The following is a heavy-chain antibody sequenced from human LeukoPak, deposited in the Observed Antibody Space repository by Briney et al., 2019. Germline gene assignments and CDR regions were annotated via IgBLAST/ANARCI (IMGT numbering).Heavy chain of an antibody. CDR2: ISGSGGST. CDR3: AKDLGYTSCLDY. CDR1: GFTFSSYA. J-gene: IGHJ4*02. D-gene: IGHD2-2*01. Sequence: GGSLRLSCAASGFTFSSYAMSSVRQAPGKGLKWVSAISGSGGSTYYADSVKGRFTISRDNSKNTLYLQMNSLRAEDTAVYYCAKDLGYTSCLDYWGQGTLVTVSS. V-gene: IGHV3-23*01.